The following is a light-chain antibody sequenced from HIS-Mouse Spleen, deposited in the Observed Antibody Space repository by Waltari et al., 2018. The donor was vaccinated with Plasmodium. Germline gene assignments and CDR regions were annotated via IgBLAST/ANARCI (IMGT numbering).Light chain of an antibody. J-gene: IGKJ4*01. CDR2: GAS. V-gene: IGKV3-20*01. CDR1: QSVSSSY. CDR3: QQYGSSPQIT. Sequence: EIVFTQSPGTLSLSPGERATISCSASQSVSSSYLAWYQQKPGQAPRLLIYGASSRATGIPDRFSGSGSGTDFTLTISRLEPEDFAVYYCQQYGSSPQITFGGGTKVEIK.